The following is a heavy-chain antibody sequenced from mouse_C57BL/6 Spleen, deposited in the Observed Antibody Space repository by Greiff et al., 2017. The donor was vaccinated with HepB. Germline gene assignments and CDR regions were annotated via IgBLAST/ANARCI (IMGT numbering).Heavy chain of an antibody. CDR1: GYAFSSSW. CDR2: IYPGDGDT. Sequence: QVQLQQSGPELVKPGASVKISCKASGYAFSSSWMNWVKQRPGKGLEWIGRIYPGDGDTNYNGKFKGKATLTADKSSSTAYMQLSSLTSEDSAVYFCAREDLGYFDVWGTGPTVTVSS. CDR3: AREDLGYFDV. J-gene: IGHJ1*03. V-gene: IGHV1-82*01.